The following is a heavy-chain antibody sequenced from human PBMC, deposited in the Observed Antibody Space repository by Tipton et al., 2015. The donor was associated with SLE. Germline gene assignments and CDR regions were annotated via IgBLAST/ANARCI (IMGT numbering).Heavy chain of an antibody. Sequence: TLSLTCTVSAGSISSYYWSWIRQPPGKGLEWIGDIYYSGSTNYNPSLKSRVTISIDTSKNHFSLKVNSVTAADTAFYYCARLRSDWQMPDYYFDYWGQGTLVTVSS. CDR2: IYYSGST. J-gene: IGHJ4*02. CDR1: AGSISSYY. D-gene: IGHD6-19*01. V-gene: IGHV4-59*12. CDR3: ARLRSDWQMPDYYFDY.